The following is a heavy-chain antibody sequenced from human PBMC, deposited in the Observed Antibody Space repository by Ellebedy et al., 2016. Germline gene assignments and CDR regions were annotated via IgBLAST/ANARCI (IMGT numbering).Heavy chain of an antibody. V-gene: IGHV3-23*01. CDR3: ARENDAFDI. J-gene: IGHJ3*02. CDR2: ISGSGGHT. CDR1: GFTFNNYA. Sequence: GESLKISXAASGFTFNNYAMHWVRQAPGKGLEWVSGISGSGGHTYYADSVKGRFTISRDNSKNTLYLQMNSLRPEDTAVYYCARENDAFDIWGQGTMVTVSS.